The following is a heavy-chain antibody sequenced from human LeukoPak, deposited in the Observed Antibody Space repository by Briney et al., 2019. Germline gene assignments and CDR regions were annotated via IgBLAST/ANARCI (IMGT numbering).Heavy chain of an antibody. J-gene: IGHJ4*02. D-gene: IGHD6-19*01. Sequence: PGGSLRLSCAAPGVTFSSYAMSWGRQAPGEGVGWGSAICGSGGSTYYADSVKGRFTISRDNSKNTLYLQMNSLRAEDTAVYYCAKVPAGIGYSSGWYYFDYWGQGTLVTVSS. V-gene: IGHV3-23*01. CDR1: GVTFSSYA. CDR3: AKVPAGIGYSSGWYYFDY. CDR2: ICGSGGST.